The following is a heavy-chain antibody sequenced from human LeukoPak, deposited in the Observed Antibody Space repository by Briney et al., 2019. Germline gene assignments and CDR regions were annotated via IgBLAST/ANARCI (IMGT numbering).Heavy chain of an antibody. D-gene: IGHD3-22*01. V-gene: IGHV4-39*02. J-gene: IGHJ6*03. CDR2: ISYSGNT. Sequence: SETLSLACTVSAGSISSSVYYWGWIRQSPGKGLEWIGRISYSGNTYYNPSLKSRVTISVDTSKNHFSLRLSSVTAADTAVYYCSRLTHSYYSDTSGYYPYYYMDVWGEGTTVAVSS. CDR3: SRLTHSYYSDTSGYYPYYYMDV. CDR1: AGSISSSVYY.